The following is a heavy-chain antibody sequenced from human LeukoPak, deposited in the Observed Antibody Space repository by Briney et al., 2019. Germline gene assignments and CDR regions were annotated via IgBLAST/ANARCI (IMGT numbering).Heavy chain of an antibody. D-gene: IGHD3-22*01. J-gene: IGHJ4*02. V-gene: IGHV4-34*01. CDR3: ARSSTGYYFGY. CDR2: INHSGST. CDR1: GGSFSGYY. Sequence: PETLSLTCAVYGGSFSGYYWSWIRQPPGKGLEWIGEINHSGSTNYNPSLKSRVTISVDTSKNQFSLKLSSVTAADTAVYYCARSSTGYYFGYWGQGTLVTVSS.